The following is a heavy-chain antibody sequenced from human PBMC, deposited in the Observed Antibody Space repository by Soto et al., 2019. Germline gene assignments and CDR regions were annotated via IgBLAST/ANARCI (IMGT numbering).Heavy chain of an antibody. D-gene: IGHD3-10*02. CDR2: IYYSGST. CDR3: ARPQNYYVYYMDV. CDR1: GGSISSGGYY. V-gene: IGHV4-31*03. Sequence: SETLSLTCTVSGGSISSGGYYWSWIRQHPGKGLEWIGYIYYSGSTYYNPSLKSRVTISVDTSKNQFSLKLSSVAAADTAVYYCARPQNYYVYYMDVWGKGTTVTVSS. J-gene: IGHJ6*03.